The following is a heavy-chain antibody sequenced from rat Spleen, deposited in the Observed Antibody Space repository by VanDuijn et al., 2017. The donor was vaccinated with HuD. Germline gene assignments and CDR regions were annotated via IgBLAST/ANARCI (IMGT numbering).Heavy chain of an antibody. CDR2: ISTGGGNP. D-gene: IGHD1-9*01. CDR3: ARRHYGYTDYFDY. CDR1: GFTFSNYC. J-gene: IGHJ2*01. Sequence: EVQLVESGGGLVQPGRSMKLSCAASGFTFSNYCLTWVRQAPTKSLDWVASISTGGGNPDYLDSVKGRFTISRDNAKSTLSLQMDSLRSEDPATYYCARRHYGYTDYFDYWGQGVMVTVSS. V-gene: IGHV5-25*01.